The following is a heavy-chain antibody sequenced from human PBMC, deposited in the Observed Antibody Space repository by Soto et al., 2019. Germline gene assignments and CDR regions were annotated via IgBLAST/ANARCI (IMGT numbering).Heavy chain of an antibody. V-gene: IGHV3-7*05. J-gene: IGHJ4*02. Sequence: EAHLVESGGGLVQPGGSLRLSCAASGFKFNTYWMSWVRQAPGKGLEWVAIIKQDGSEKLYVDSLEGRFTISRDNAKKSLYLQMDSLRVDDTAVYYCAGGTGWLSDSWGQGTLVIVSS. CDR3: AGGTGWLSDS. CDR1: GFKFNTYW. D-gene: IGHD3-9*01. CDR2: IKQDGSEK.